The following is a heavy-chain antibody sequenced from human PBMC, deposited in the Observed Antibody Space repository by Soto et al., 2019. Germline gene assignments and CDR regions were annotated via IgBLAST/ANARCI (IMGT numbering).Heavy chain of an antibody. J-gene: IGHJ6*02. CDR2: ISYDGSVK. D-gene: IGHD6-19*01. Sequence: QVQLVESGGGVVQPGRSLRLSCAASGLTLSSYGMFWVRQAPGKGLEWVAFISYDGSVKYYAPSVKGLFTISRDNSKNSLFLQMNSLSAEDTAGYYCAKDREAVADYHYGMDVWGQGTTVTVS. CDR1: GLTLSSYG. V-gene: IGHV3-30*18. CDR3: AKDREAVADYHYGMDV.